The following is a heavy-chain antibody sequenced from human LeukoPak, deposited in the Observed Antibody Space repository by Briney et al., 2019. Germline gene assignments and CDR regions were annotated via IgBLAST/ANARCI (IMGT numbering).Heavy chain of an antibody. CDR1: GFTFSSNW. D-gene: IGHD3-9*01. Sequence: GGSLRLSCAASGFTFSSNWMSWVRQAPGKGLEWVANIKQDGSERYYVDSVTGRFTISRDNAKNSLYLQMKSLRAEDTAVYYCARPNSPPLYNDILTGYYGWFDPLGQGTLVTVSS. CDR3: ARPNSPPLYNDILTGYYGWFDP. CDR2: IKQDGSER. J-gene: IGHJ5*02. V-gene: IGHV3-7*01.